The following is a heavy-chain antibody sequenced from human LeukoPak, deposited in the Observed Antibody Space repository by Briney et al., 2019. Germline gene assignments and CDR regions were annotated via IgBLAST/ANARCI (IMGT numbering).Heavy chain of an antibody. CDR2: QSFDGSNR. CDR1: GFTLSDSP. Sequence: GGSLRLPCAASGFTLSDSPMHWVRQAPGKGLEWLAIQSFDGSNRYYADSVKGRFTISRDKSENTLNLQMNSLTADDTAVYYCARDFLRSGRGAFDVWGQGTVVTVSS. CDR3: ARDFLRSGRGAFDV. V-gene: IGHV3-30-3*01. J-gene: IGHJ3*01. D-gene: IGHD6-25*01.